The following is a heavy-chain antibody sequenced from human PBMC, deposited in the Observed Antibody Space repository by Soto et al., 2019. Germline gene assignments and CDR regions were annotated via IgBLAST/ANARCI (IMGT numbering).Heavy chain of an antibody. V-gene: IGHV1-3*01. D-gene: IGHD2-21*02. CDR3: ARSIVVVTAADY. CDR2: INAGNGNT. CDR1: GYTFTSYD. J-gene: IGHJ4*02. Sequence: GASVKVSCTASGYTFTSYDINWVRQAPGQRLEWMGWINAGNGNTKYSQKFQGRVTITRDTSASTAYMELSSLRSEDTAVYYCARSIVVVTAADYWGQGTLVTVSS.